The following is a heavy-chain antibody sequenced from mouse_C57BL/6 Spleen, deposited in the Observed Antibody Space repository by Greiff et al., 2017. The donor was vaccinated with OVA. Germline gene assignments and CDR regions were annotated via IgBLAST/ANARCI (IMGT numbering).Heavy chain of an antibody. J-gene: IGHJ4*01. CDR2: INPNNGGT. V-gene: IGHV1-26*01. Sequence: EVQLQQSGPELVKPGASVKISCKASGYTFTDYYMNWVKQSHGKSLEWIGDINPNNGGTSYNQKFKGKATLTVDKSSSTAYMELRSLTSEDSAVYYCARGKGGGYWYAMDYWGQGTSVTVSS. CDR3: ARGKGGGYWYAMDY. CDR1: GYTFTDYY. D-gene: IGHD2-3*01.